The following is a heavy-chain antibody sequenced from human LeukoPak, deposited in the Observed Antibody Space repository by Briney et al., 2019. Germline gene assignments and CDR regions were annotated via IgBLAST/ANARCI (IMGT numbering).Heavy chain of an antibody. CDR2: ISAGGRST. Sequence: GGSLRLSCAASGFTFSSYAMNWVRQAPGKGLEWVSAISAGGRSTYYADSVKGRFTISRDNSKNTLYLQVNSLRAEDTAVYYCAKDPYSSSWYPDYWGQGTLVTVSS. J-gene: IGHJ4*02. CDR3: AKDPYSSSWYPDY. D-gene: IGHD6-13*01. CDR1: GFTFSSYA. V-gene: IGHV3-23*01.